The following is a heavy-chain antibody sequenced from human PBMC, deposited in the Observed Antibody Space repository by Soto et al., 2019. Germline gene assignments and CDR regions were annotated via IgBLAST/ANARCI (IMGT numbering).Heavy chain of an antibody. V-gene: IGHV4-34*01. Sequence: LETLSLTSAVYGGTFSGYYWSWIRQHPGKGQEWIGEINHSGSTNYNPSLKSRVTISVDTSKNQFSLKLSSVTAADTAVYYCASSCSGGSCYSGYYYYYYMDVWGKGTTVTVSS. D-gene: IGHD2-15*01. J-gene: IGHJ6*03. CDR2: INHSGST. CDR3: ASSCSGGSCYSGYYYYYYMDV. CDR1: GGTFSGYY.